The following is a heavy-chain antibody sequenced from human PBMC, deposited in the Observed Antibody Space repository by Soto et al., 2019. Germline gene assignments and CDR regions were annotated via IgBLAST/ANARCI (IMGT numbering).Heavy chain of an antibody. CDR1: GGSISSSSYY. V-gene: IGHV4-39*01. J-gene: IGHJ5*02. D-gene: IGHD3-9*01. Sequence: SETLSLTCTVSGGSISSSSYYWGWIRQPPGKGLEWIGSIYYSGSTYYNPSLKSRVTISVDTSKNQFSLKLSSVTAADTAVYYCARINVLRYFDWLLDWFDPWGQGTLVTVSS. CDR3: ARINVLRYFDWLLDWFDP. CDR2: IYYSGST.